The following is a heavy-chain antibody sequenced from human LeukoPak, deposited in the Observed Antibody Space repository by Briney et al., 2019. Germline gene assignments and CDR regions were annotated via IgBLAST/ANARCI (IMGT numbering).Heavy chain of an antibody. J-gene: IGHJ4*02. CDR3: ARDGQYYDSSGYAY. D-gene: IGHD3-22*01. Sequence: GGTLRLSCAASGFTFSSYSMNWVRQAPGKGLEWVSSISSSSSYIYYADSLKGRFTISRDNAKNSLYLQMNSLRAEDTAVYYCARDGQYYDSSGYAYWGQGTLVTVSS. CDR1: GFTFSSYS. CDR2: ISSSSSYI. V-gene: IGHV3-21*01.